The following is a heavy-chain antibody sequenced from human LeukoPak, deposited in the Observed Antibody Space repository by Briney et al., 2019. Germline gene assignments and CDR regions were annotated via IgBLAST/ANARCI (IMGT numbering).Heavy chain of an antibody. CDR1: GGSISSHY. Sequence: SETLSLTCTVSGGSISSHYWSWIRQPPGKGLEWIGYIYYSGSTNYNPSLKSRVTISVDTSKNQFSLKLSSVTAADTAVYYCARDRSHMDVWGKGTTFTVSS. CDR2: IYYSGST. J-gene: IGHJ6*04. V-gene: IGHV4-59*11. CDR3: ARDRSHMDV.